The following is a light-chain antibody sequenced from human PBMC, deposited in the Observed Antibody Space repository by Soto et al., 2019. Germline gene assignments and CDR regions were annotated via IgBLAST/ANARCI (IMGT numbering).Light chain of an antibody. CDR2: EVS. V-gene: IGLV2-14*01. CDR1: SSDVGAYNY. J-gene: IGLJ3*02. CDR3: SSYTSNTTRM. Sequence: QSALTQPASVSGSPGQSITISCTGTSSDVGAYNYVSWYQQHPGKAPKLMLYEVSNRPSGVSHRFSGSKSGNTASLFISGLQAEAEADYYCSSYTSNTTRMFGGGTKLTVL.